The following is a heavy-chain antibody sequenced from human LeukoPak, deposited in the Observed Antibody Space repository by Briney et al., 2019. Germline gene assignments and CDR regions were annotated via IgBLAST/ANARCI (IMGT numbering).Heavy chain of an antibody. V-gene: IGHV4-39*07. CDR1: GGSISSSSYY. J-gene: IGHJ4*02. Sequence: NPSETLSLTCTVSGGSISSSSYYWGWIRQPPGKGLEWIGSIYYSGSTYYNPSLKSRVTISVDTSKNQFSLKLSSVTAADTAVYYCAREGGGYDIEGFYYYFDYWGQGTLVTVSS. CDR2: IYYSGST. CDR3: AREGGGYDIEGFYYYFDY. D-gene: IGHD3-9*01.